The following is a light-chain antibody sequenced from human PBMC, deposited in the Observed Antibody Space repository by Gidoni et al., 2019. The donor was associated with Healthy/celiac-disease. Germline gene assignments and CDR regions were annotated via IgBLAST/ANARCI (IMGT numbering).Light chain of an antibody. CDR3: QQYYSTPCS. J-gene: IGKJ2*04. CDR2: WAS. V-gene: IGKV4-1*01. CDR1: QSVLYSSNNKNY. Sequence: DIAMTQSPDSLAVSLCERATINCKSSQSVLYSSNNKNYLAWYQQKPGQPPKLLIYWASTRESGVPDRFSGSGSGTDFTLTISSLQAEDVAVYYCQQYYSTPCSFGQXTKLEIK.